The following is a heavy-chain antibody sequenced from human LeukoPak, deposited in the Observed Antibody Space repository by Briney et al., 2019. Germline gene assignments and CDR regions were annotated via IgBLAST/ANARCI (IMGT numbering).Heavy chain of an antibody. J-gene: IGHJ6*02. CDR2: INHSGST. Sequence: KSSETLSLTCAVYGGSFSGYYWSWIRQPPGKGLEWIGEINHSGSTNYNPSLKSRVTISVDTSKNQFSLKLSSVTAADTAVYYCARTQMYYGMDVWGQGTTVTVSS. CDR1: GGSFSGYY. V-gene: IGHV4-34*01. CDR3: ARTQMYYGMDV.